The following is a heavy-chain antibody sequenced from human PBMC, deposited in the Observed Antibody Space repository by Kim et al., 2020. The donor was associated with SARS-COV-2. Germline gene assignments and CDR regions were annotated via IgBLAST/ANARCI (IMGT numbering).Heavy chain of an antibody. CDR2: IYYSGST. Sequence: SETLSLTCTVSGGSVSSGSYYWSWIRQPPGKGLEWIGYIYYSGSTNYNPSLKSRVTISVDTSKNQFSLKLSSVTAADTAVYYCARGGGIAVAGINDYWGQGTLVTVSS. V-gene: IGHV4-61*01. CDR3: ARGGGIAVAGINDY. J-gene: IGHJ4*02. CDR1: GGSVSSGSYY. D-gene: IGHD6-19*01.